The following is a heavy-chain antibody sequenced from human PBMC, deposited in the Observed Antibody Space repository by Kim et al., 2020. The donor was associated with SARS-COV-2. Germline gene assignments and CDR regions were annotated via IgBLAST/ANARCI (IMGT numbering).Heavy chain of an antibody. J-gene: IGHJ6*02. Sequence: SVKVSCKASGGTFSSYAISWVRQAPGQGLEWMGGIIPIFGTANYAQKFQGRVTITADESTSTAYMELSSLRSEDTAVYYCARGSHYYDSSGYSYTFHGMDVWGQGTTVTVSS. D-gene: IGHD3-22*01. CDR1: GGTFSSYA. V-gene: IGHV1-69*13. CDR2: IIPIFGTA. CDR3: ARGSHYYDSSGYSYTFHGMDV.